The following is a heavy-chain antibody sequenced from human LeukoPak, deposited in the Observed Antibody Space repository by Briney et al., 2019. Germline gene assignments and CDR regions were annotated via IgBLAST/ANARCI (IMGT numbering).Heavy chain of an antibody. CDR2: ISGSGGST. CDR1: GFTFSNYA. CDR3: AKDRTSGGSGPRFDP. V-gene: IGHV3-23*01. J-gene: IGHJ5*02. D-gene: IGHD3-10*01. Sequence: PGGSLRLSCAASGFTFSNYAMSWVRQAPGKGLEWVSVISGSGGSTDYADSVKGRFTISRDNSKNTVYVQMNSLRVEDTAVYYCAKDRTSGGSGPRFDPWGQGTLVTVSS.